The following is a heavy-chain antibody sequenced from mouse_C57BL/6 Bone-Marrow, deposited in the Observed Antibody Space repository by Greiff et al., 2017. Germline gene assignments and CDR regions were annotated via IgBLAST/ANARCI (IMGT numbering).Heavy chain of an antibody. Sequence: QVQLKQSWAELVKPGASVKISCKASGYAFSSYWMNWVKQRPGQGLEWIGQIYPGDGDTNYNGKFKGKATLTADKSSSTAYMQLSSLSSDDTAVYFCASLLITTMDYWGQGTSGTVSS. V-gene: IGHV1-80*01. D-gene: IGHD1-1*01. CDR3: ASLLITTMDY. J-gene: IGHJ4*01. CDR2: IYPGDGDT. CDR1: GYAFSSYW.